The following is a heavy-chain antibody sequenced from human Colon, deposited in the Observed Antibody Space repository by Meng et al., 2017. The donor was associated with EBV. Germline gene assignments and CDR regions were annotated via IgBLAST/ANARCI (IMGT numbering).Heavy chain of an antibody. D-gene: IGHD3-9*01. Sequence: QVRLQQLGAGLLKPSETLSLTCTVNGGSFSGYVWSWVCQPPGKGMEWIGEVSHPGSANYNPSLKSRVTISVDASEKQFSLRLTSVTAADSAVYYCARVPTTGYKDHWGQGTLVTVSS. J-gene: IGHJ4*02. CDR2: VSHPGSA. V-gene: IGHV4-34*01. CDR3: ARVPTTGYKDH. CDR1: GGSFSGYV.